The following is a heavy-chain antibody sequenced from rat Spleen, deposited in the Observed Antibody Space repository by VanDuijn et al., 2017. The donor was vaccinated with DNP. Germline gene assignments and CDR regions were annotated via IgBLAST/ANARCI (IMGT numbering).Heavy chain of an antibody. J-gene: IGHJ2*01. CDR1: GYSITSNY. D-gene: IGHD1-6*01. Sequence: EVHLQESGPGLVKPSQSLSLTCSVTGYSITSNYWAWIRKFPGNKMEWIGHISYSGTTNYNPSLKSRTSITRDTSKNQFFLQFNSVTTEDTATYYCTREEAYFGSDYLDYWGQGVLVTVSS. V-gene: IGHV3-1*01. CDR3: TREEAYFGSDYLDY. CDR2: ISYSGTT.